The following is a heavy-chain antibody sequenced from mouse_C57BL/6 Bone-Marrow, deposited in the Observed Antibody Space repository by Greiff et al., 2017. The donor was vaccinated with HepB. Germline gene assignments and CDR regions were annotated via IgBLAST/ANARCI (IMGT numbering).Heavy chain of an antibody. V-gene: IGHV8-8*01. CDR2: ICWDDDK. CDR1: GFSLSTFGMG. Sequence: QVTLKESGPGILQPSQTLSLTCSFSGFSLSTFGMGVGWIRQPSGKGLEWLANICWDDDKYYNPALMSLLTISKDTSKNQVFLTIANVDTADTAKYYCARELGSDFDYWGQGTTLTVSS. J-gene: IGHJ2*01. D-gene: IGHD4-1*01. CDR3: ARELGSDFDY.